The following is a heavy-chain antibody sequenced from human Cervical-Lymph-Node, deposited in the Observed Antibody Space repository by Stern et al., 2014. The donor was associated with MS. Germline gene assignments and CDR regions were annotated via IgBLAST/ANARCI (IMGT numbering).Heavy chain of an antibody. CDR2: IWHGGSKK. J-gene: IGHJ4*02. CDR3: ARDRHDLGYCSGGSCYLPDY. Sequence: QVQLVESGGGVVQPGRSLRLSCAASGFTFSSYGMHWVRQAPGKGLEWVAVIWHGGSKKYYADSVQGRFTISRANYKNTLYLQMNSLRAEDTDVYYCARDRHDLGYCSGGSCYLPDYWGQGTLVTVSS. D-gene: IGHD2-15*01. V-gene: IGHV3-33*01. CDR1: GFTFSSYG.